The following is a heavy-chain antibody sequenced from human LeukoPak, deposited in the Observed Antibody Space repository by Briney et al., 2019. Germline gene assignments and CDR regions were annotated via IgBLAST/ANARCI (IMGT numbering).Heavy chain of an antibody. D-gene: IGHD2-15*01. CDR2: IRYDGSNK. Sequence: GGSLRLSCAPSGFTFSSYGMHWVRQAPGKGLEWVAFIRYDGSNKYYADSVKGRFTISRDNSKNTLYLQMNSLRAEDTAVYYCAKFVGLLTNFDYWGQGTLVTVSS. J-gene: IGHJ4*02. V-gene: IGHV3-30*02. CDR3: AKFVGLLTNFDY. CDR1: GFTFSSYG.